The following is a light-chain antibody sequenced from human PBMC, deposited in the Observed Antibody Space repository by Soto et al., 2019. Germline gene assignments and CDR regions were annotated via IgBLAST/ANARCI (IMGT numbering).Light chain of an antibody. Sequence: QSALTQPASVSGSPGQSITISCTGTSSDVGGDNDVSWYQQHPGKAPQVMIFEVTYRPYGISDRFSGSKSGNVASLTISGLQAEDEADYYCCSYRSGSAPYYVFGTGTKLTVL. J-gene: IGLJ1*01. CDR1: SSDVGGDND. CDR3: CSYRSGSAPYYV. CDR2: EVT. V-gene: IGLV2-14*01.